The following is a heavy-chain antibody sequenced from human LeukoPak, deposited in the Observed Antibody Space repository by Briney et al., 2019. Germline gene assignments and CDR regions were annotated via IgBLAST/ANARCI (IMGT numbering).Heavy chain of an antibody. Sequence: SETLSLTCAVSGGSISSSTNWWSWVRQPPGKGLEWIGEIYHSGGTNYNPSLKSRITISVDKSQNQFSLKLSSVTAADTAVYSCVRHVARAFDIWGQGTKVTVSS. CDR3: VRHVARAFDI. V-gene: IGHV4-4*02. J-gene: IGHJ3*02. CDR2: IYHSGGT. CDR1: GGSISSSTNW.